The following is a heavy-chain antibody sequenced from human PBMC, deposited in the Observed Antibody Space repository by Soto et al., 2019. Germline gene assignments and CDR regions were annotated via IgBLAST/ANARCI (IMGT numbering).Heavy chain of an antibody. CDR2: IYYSGST. CDR3: PSLAGYPSITDY. D-gene: IGHD5-18*01. CDR1: GGSISSSSYY. Sequence: QMQLQESGPGQVKPSETLSLTCTVSGGSISSSSYYWGWIRQPPGKGLEWIGSIYYSGSTYYNPSLKSRVTISVDTSKNQFSLKVSSVTAADTAVYYCPSLAGYPSITDYWGQGTLVTVSS. V-gene: IGHV4-39*01. J-gene: IGHJ4*02.